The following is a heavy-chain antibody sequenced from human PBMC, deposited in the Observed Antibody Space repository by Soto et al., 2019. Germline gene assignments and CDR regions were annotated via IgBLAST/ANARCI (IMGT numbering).Heavy chain of an antibody. D-gene: IGHD4-17*01. J-gene: IGHJ4*02. Sequence: QLQLQESGPGLVTPSETLSLTCTVSGGSISSSSHSWGWIRQPPGKGLEWIGSIYYSGSTSYNPSLKSRVTISVDTSKNQFSLKLSSVTAADTAVFYCARREDPLTYGGMGFDYWGQGTLVTVSS. V-gene: IGHV4-39*01. CDR2: IYYSGST. CDR1: GGSISSSSHS. CDR3: ARREDPLTYGGMGFDY.